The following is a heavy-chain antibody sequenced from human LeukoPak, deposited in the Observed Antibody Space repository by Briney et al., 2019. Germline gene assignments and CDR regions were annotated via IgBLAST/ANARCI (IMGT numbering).Heavy chain of an antibody. CDR2: IYHSGST. CDR3: ARGRGILDY. J-gene: IGHJ4*02. Sequence: SETLSLTCAVSGGSFSSSNWWSWVRQPPGKGLEWIGEIYHSGSTNYNPSLKSRVTMSMDKSKNQFSLKLSSVTAVDTAVYYCARGRGILDYWGQGTLVTVSS. CDR1: GGSFSSSNW. D-gene: IGHD6-13*01. V-gene: IGHV4-4*02.